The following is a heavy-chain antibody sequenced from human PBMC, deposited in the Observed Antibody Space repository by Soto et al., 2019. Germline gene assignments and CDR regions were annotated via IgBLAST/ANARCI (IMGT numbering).Heavy chain of an antibody. Sequence: NVAWKASGYSLRIHGSGCQLQTTGQGLEWMGWISAYNGNTNYAKKLQGRVTMTTDTSTSTAYMELRSLRSDDTAVYYCARCKIAAAYSDCWGQGTLVTVSS. V-gene: IGHV1-18*01. CDR2: ISAYNGNT. J-gene: IGHJ4*02. CDR1: GYSLRIHG. CDR3: ARCKIAAAYSDC. D-gene: IGHD6-13*01.